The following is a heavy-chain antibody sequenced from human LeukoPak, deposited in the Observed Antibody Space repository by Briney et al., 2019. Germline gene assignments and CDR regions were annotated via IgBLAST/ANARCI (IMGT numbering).Heavy chain of an antibody. Sequence: GGSLRLSCEASGFTFSHYGMHWVRQAPGKGREWVAVIWSDATNQYYSDSVKGRFTISRDNFKRTVSLQMNSLRAEDTAVYYCVKDAQRGFDYSNSLQHWSQGSLVTVSS. CDR1: GFTFSHYG. CDR2: IWSDATNQ. V-gene: IGHV3-33*06. D-gene: IGHD4-11*01. J-gene: IGHJ4*02. CDR3: VKDAQRGFDYSNSLQH.